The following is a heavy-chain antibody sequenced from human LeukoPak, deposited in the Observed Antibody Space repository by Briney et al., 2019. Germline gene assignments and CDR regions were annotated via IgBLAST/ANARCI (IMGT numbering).Heavy chain of an antibody. D-gene: IGHD6-19*01. V-gene: IGHV3-30*18. CDR2: ISYDGSNK. Sequence: GRSLRLSCAASGFTFSSYGMHWVRQAPGKGLEWVAVISYDGSNKYYADSVKGRFTISRDNSKNTQYLQMNSPRAEDTAVYYCAKKGIAVAGTPYFDYWGQGTLVTVSS. CDR1: GFTFSSYG. CDR3: AKKGIAVAGTPYFDY. J-gene: IGHJ4*02.